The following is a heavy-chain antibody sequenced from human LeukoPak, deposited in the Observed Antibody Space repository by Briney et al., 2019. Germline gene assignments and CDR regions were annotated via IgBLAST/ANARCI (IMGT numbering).Heavy chain of an antibody. D-gene: IGHD2-8*02. Sequence: GGSLRLSCAASGVNLSIYCMNWVRQAPGKGLEWVTFVRYDQSATVYADSVQGRFAISRDNSKNTVYLQMNSLRVEDTALYFCVKDQAEFTGSRWYIRFLEYWGQGTLVIVSS. CDR3: VKDQAEFTGSRWYIRFLEY. CDR2: VRYDQSAT. V-gene: IGHV3-30*02. J-gene: IGHJ4*02. CDR1: GVNLSIYC.